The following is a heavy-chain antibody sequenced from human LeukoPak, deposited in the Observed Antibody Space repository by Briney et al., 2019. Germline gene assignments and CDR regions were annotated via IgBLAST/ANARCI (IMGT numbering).Heavy chain of an antibody. D-gene: IGHD4-23*01. CDR2: IYYSGSGST. V-gene: IGHV4-59*08. Sequence: PSETLSLTRTVSGGSISSYYWSWIRQPPGKGLEWIGYIYYSGSGSTNYNPSLKSRVTISVDTSKNQFSLKLSSVTAADTAVYYCARRGGHGGSFDYWGQGTLVTVSS. CDR3: ARRGGHGGSFDY. J-gene: IGHJ4*02. CDR1: GGSISSYY.